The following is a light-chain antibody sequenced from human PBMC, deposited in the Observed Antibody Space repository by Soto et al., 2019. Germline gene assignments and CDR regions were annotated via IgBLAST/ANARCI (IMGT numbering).Light chain of an antibody. CDR2: SNI. CDR1: SSNIGSNT. J-gene: IGLJ1*01. V-gene: IGLV1-44*01. Sequence: SVLTQPPSASGTPGQRVTISCSGSSSNIGSNTVNWYQQLPGTAPKLLIYSNIQRPSGVPDRFSGSKSGTSASLAISGLQSEDEADYYCAVWDDSLNGFYVFGTGTKV. CDR3: AVWDDSLNGFYV.